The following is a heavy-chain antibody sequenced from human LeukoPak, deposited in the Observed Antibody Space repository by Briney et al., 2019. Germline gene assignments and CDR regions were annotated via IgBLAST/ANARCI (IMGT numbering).Heavy chain of an antibody. J-gene: IGHJ4*02. V-gene: IGHV4-59*01. CDR2: IYYSGST. CDR3: ARVRYYYDSSGYFYYFDY. Sequence: KTSETLSLTCTVSGGSISSYYWSWIRQPPGKGLEWIGYIYYSGSTNYNPSLKSRVTISVDTSKNQFSLKLGSVTAADTAVYYCARVRYYYDSSGYFYYFDYWGQGTLDTVSS. CDR1: GGSISSYY. D-gene: IGHD3-22*01.